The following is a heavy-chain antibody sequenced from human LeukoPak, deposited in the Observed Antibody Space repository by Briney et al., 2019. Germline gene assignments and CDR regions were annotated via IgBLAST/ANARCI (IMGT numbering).Heavy chain of an antibody. CDR2: IYYSGST. Sequence: SETQSLTCTVSGVAISSSSYYWVWIGQPPGKGLEWSVSIYYSGSTYYNPSLKSRVTISVDTSKNQFSLKLSSVTAADTAVYYCATSMYYYDSSGYYNYWGQGTLVTVSS. D-gene: IGHD3-22*01. V-gene: IGHV4-39*07. CDR1: GVAISSSSYY. J-gene: IGHJ4*02. CDR3: ATSMYYYDSSGYYNY.